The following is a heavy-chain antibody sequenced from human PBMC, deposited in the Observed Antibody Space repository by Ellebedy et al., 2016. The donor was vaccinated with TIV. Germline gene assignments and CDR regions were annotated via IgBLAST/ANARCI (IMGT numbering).Heavy chain of an antibody. J-gene: IGHJ4*02. D-gene: IGHD5-24*01. Sequence: PGGSLRLSCAASGFTFSTYGMHWVRQAPGKGLEWVAVVSYVGNNKYYADSVKGRFTISRDNSENTLYLHMNSLRTEDTAVYYCAKDAREMARISWEYDYWGQGTLVTVSS. CDR3: AKDAREMARISWEYDY. CDR2: VSYVGNNK. V-gene: IGHV3-30*18. CDR1: GFTFSTYG.